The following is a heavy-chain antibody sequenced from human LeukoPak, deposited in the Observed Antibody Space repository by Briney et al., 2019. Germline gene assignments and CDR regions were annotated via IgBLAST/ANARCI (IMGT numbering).Heavy chain of an antibody. D-gene: IGHD3-10*01. CDR1: GYTFTGYY. V-gene: IGHV1-2*02. CDR3: ARDPTMVRGVISNWFDP. Sequence: GASVKVSCKASGYTFTGYYMHWVRQAPGQGLEWMGWINPNSGGTNYAQKFQGRVTMTRDTSISTAYMELSRLRSDDTAVYYCARDPTMVRGVISNWFDPWGQGTLVTVSS. CDR2: INPNSGGT. J-gene: IGHJ5*02.